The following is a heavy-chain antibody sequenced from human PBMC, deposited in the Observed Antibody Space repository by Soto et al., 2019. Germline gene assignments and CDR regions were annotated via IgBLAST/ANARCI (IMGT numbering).Heavy chain of an antibody. D-gene: IGHD1-26*01. Sequence: EVQLVESGGGLVQPGRSLRLSCAASGFTFDDYAMHWVRQAPGKGLEWVSGISWNSGRIGYADSVKGRFTISRDNAKNSLYLQMNSLRAEDTALYYCAKGIVGATINWFDPWGQGTLGTVSS. CDR2: ISWNSGRI. CDR1: GFTFDDYA. CDR3: AKGIVGATINWFDP. J-gene: IGHJ5*02. V-gene: IGHV3-9*01.